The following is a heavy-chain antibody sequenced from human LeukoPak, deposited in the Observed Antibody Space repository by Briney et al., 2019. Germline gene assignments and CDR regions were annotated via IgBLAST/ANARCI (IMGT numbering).Heavy chain of an antibody. D-gene: IGHD6-13*01. Sequence: PSETLSLTYTVSGGSISSSSYYWGWIRQPPGKGLEWIGSIYYSGSTYYNPSLKSRVTISVDTSKNQFSLKLSSVTAADTAVYYCARGRSWYGGVWFDPWGQGTLVTVSS. CDR2: IYYSGST. J-gene: IGHJ5*02. CDR1: GGSISSSSYY. V-gene: IGHV4-39*07. CDR3: ARGRSWYGGVWFDP.